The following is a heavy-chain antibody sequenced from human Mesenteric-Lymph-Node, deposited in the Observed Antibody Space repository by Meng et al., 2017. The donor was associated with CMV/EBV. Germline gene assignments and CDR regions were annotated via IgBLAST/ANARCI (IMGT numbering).Heavy chain of an antibody. D-gene: IGHD3-3*01. CDR3: ARDRDDFWSGYYSY. CDR1: GYTFTIYA. V-gene: IGHV1-18*01. Sequence: ASVKVSCKASGYTFTIYAISWVRQAPGQGLEWMGWITAYNGNTNYAQKLQGRVTMTTDTSTSTAYMELTSLRSDDTAVYYCARDRDDFWSGYYSYWGQGTLVTVSS. J-gene: IGHJ4*02. CDR2: ITAYNGNT.